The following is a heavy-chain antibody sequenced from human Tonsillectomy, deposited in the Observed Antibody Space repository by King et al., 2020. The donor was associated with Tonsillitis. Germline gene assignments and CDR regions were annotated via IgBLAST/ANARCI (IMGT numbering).Heavy chain of an antibody. CDR3: ARDLRDGYNPYTSDY. D-gene: IGHD5-24*01. CDR2: VHGTGTT. CDR1: GGSISKHF. Sequence: QLQLQESGPGLVKPSETLSLICTVSGGSISKHFWSWMRQPAGKGLEWIGRVHGTGTTNYNPSLRSRVTMSIDTSKNQIPLRLSSVTAADTAVYYCARDLRDGYNPYTSDYWGQGTLVTVSS. V-gene: IGHV4-4*07. J-gene: IGHJ4*02.